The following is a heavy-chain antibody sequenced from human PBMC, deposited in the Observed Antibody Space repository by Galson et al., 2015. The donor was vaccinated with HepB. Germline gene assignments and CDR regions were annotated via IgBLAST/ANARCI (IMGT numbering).Heavy chain of an antibody. D-gene: IGHD6-19*01. J-gene: IGHJ5*02. CDR3: AGSSGWPKGEFDP. CDR2: ISSSSSTI. Sequence: SLRLSCAASGFTFSSYSMNWVRQAPGKGLEWVSYISSSSSTIYYADSVKGRFTISRDNAKNPLYLQMNSLRAEDTAVYYCAGSSGWPKGEFDPWGQGTLVTVSS. CDR1: GFTFSSYS. V-gene: IGHV3-48*04.